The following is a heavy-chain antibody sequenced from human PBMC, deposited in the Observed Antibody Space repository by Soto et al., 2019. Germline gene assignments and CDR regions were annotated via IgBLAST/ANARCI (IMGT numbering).Heavy chain of an antibody. CDR3: GRGSTLDMASHIPFDY. CDR1: GGTFSSYA. Sequence: QVQLVQSGAEVKKPGSSVKVSCKASGGTFSSYAISWVRQAPGQGLEWMGGIIPIFGTAKYAPKFQGRVTITADESTSTAYMEQSSRRYDDTAVYYCGRGSTLDMASHIPFDYWGQGTLVTVSS. V-gene: IGHV1-69*01. CDR2: IIPIFGTA. D-gene: IGHD5-12*01. J-gene: IGHJ4*02.